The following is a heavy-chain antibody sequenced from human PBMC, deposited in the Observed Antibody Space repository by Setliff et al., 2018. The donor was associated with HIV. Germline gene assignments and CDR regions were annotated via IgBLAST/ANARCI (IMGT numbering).Heavy chain of an antibody. V-gene: IGHV4-59*01. CDR1: GDSISSYY. D-gene: IGHD3-16*01. J-gene: IGHJ4*02. CDR2: VYYSGSS. CDR3: ARSYGYNVDY. Sequence: TLSLTCTVSGDSISSYYWTWIRQPPGKGLEWIGYVYYSGSSNYNPSLQSRVTISVDTSKNQFFLILSSVTAADTAMYYCARSYGYNVDYWGQGKLVTVSS.